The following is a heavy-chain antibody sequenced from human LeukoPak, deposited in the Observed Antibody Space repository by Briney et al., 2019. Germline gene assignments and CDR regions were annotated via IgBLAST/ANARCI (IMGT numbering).Heavy chain of an antibody. CDR3: ASSYYYDSSGYSDAFDI. V-gene: IGHV3-7*01. CDR2: IKQDGSEK. D-gene: IGHD3-22*01. CDR1: GFTFSSYW. J-gene: IGHJ3*02. Sequence: QPGGSLRLSCAASGFTFSSYWMSWVRQAPGKGLEWVANIKQDGSEKYYVDSVKGRFTISRDNAKNSLYLQMNSLRAEDTAVYYCASSYYYDSSGYSDAFDIWGQGTMVTVSS.